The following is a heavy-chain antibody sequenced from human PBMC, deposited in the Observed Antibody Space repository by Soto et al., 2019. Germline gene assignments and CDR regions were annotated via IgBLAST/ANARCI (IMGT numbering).Heavy chain of an antibody. CDR1: GGPFSAGGYY. J-gene: IGHJ4*02. CDR3: ARGDSTVSSVFDY. V-gene: IGHV4-31*03. D-gene: IGHD4-17*01. CDR2: ILQNGDT. Sequence: SETLSLTCTVSGGPFSAGGYYWSWIRQAPGKGLEWIGYILQNGDTSYNPPLKSRVTISTDTSKRQFSLKLTSVTAADTAVYYCARGDSTVSSVFDYGGQGLLVTVYS.